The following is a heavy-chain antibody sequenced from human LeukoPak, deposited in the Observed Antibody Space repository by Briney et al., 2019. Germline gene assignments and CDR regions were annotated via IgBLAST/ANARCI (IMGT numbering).Heavy chain of an antibody. CDR3: VRGEMATGYFDY. CDR2: INSDGSRT. D-gene: IGHD5-24*01. CDR1: GSTISSYW. Sequence: PGGSLRLSCGVSGSTISSYWMHWVRQAPGKGLVWVSRINSDGSRTTYADSVKGRFTISRDNSKNMVYLQMNSLRAEDTAVYYCVRGEMATGYFDYWGQGTLVTVSS. J-gene: IGHJ4*02. V-gene: IGHV3-74*01.